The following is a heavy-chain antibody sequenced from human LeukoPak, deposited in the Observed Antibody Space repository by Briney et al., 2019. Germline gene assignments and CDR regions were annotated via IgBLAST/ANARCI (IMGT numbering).Heavy chain of an antibody. D-gene: IGHD3-3*01. Sequence: GASVKVSCKASGYTFTSYDINWVRQATGQGLEWMGWMNPNSGNTGYAQKFQGRVTMTRNTSISTAYMELSSLRSEDTAVYYCARGGRITIFGELYGMDVWGQGTTVTVSS. V-gene: IGHV1-8*01. J-gene: IGHJ6*02. CDR3: ARGGRITIFGELYGMDV. CDR1: GYTFTSYD. CDR2: MNPNSGNT.